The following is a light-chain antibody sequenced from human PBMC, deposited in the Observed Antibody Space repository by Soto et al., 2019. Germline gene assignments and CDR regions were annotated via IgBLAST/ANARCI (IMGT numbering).Light chain of an antibody. V-gene: IGKV3-20*01. CDR3: QHYGSSPST. J-gene: IGKJ1*01. CDR2: SAS. Sequence: DTVLTQSPGTLSLTSGERATLSCRASQSISGTYLAWYQQKPGQSPRLLIYSASTRAPGIPDRFSRSGSETAFTLTISRLEPEDFAVYYCQHYGSSPSTFGRGTKVEIK. CDR1: QSISGTY.